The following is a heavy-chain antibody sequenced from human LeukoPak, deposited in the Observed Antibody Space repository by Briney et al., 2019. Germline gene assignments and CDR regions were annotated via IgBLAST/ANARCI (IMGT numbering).Heavy chain of an antibody. CDR1: GYSSTSYW. Sequence: GEALQISCNGFGYSSTSYWIGWGRRQTREGLVWMGIIYPGDSDTRYSPSSQGQVITSADKSISTAYLQWSRLEATDTSMYYSARLPYYYGSGSYYKGYFDYWGQGTLVTVSS. CDR2: IYPGDSDT. J-gene: IGHJ4*02. D-gene: IGHD3-10*01. V-gene: IGHV5-51*01. CDR3: ARLPYYYGSGSYYKGYFDY.